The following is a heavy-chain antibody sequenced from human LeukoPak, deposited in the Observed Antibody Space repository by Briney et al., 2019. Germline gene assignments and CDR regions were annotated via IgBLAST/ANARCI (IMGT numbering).Heavy chain of an antibody. CDR3: ANSRRGPYPTESYYGMDV. V-gene: IGHV3-23*01. CDR2: ISGSGGST. CDR1: GFTFSSYA. J-gene: IGHJ6*02. D-gene: IGHD5-12*01. Sequence: GGSLRLSCAASGFTFSSYAMSWVRQAPGKGLEWVSAISGSGGSTYYADSAKGRFTISRDNSKNTLYLQMNSLRAEDTAVYYCANSRRGPYPTESYYGMDVWGQGTTVTVSS.